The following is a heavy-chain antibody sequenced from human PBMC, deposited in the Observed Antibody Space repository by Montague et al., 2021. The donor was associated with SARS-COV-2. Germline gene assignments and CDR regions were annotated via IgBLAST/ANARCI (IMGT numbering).Heavy chain of an antibody. CDR1: GDSVSHDF. Sequence: SQTQSLTRTVSGDSVSHDFWTWIRQPPGKGLEWIGYVYYSRSSSYNPSLRGRVSIAVDTSKNQFSLRLSTVTAADTAIYYCVRDPAPSGSGTFYDYWGQGTLVAVSS. CDR3: VRDPAPSGSGTFYDY. CDR2: VYYSRSS. V-gene: IGHV4-59*02. D-gene: IGHD1-26*01. J-gene: IGHJ4*02.